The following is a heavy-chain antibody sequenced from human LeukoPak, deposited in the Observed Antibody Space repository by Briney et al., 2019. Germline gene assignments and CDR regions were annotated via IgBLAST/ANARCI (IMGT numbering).Heavy chain of an antibody. CDR3: ASFDFWSGPDY. D-gene: IGHD3-3*01. V-gene: IGHV3-21*01. J-gene: IGHJ4*02. Sequence: GGSLRLSCAASGFAFSSYSMNWVRQAPGKRLEGVSSISSSSSYIYYADSVKGRFTISRDNAKNSLYLQMNSLRAEDTAVYYCASFDFWSGPDYWGQGTLVTVSS. CDR2: ISSSSSYI. CDR1: GFAFSSYS.